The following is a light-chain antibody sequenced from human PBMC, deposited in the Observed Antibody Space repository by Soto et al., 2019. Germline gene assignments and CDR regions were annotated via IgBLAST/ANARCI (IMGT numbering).Light chain of an antibody. Sequence: DIQMTQYPSTLSASIGERVTISCRASQSVNHWLAWYQRKPGKAPKLLIYGASTLQSGVPSRFGGSGSGTDFTLTISRLEPEDFAVYYCQQYGSSPLTFGGGTRWIS. CDR3: QQYGSSPLT. J-gene: IGKJ4*01. CDR1: QSVNHW. V-gene: IGKV1-5*01. CDR2: GAS.